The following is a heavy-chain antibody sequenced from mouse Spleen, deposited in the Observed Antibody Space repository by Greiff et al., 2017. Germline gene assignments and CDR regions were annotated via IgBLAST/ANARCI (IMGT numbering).Heavy chain of an antibody. J-gene: IGHJ2*01. CDR1: GFTFSSYA. Sequence: EVQVVESGGGLVKPGGSLKLSCAASGFTFSSYAMSWVRQTPEKRLEWVATISSGGSYTYYPDSVKGRFTISRDNAKNTLYLQMSSLRSEDTAMYYCARQRRYGNPFDYWGQGTTLTVSS. D-gene: IGHD2-10*02. CDR3: ARQRRYGNPFDY. CDR2: ISSGGSYT. V-gene: IGHV5-9-3*01.